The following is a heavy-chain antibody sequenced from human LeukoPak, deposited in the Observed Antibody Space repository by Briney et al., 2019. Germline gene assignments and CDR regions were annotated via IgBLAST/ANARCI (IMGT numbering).Heavy chain of an antibody. J-gene: IGHJ4*02. CDR3: LGLSSNWDFDY. Sequence: SETLSLTCTVSGGSISTGAYYWGWIRQPPGKGLEWIGSIYYTGSTSYHPSLKSRVTISINTSKDQFSLNLSSVTAADTAVYFCLGLSSNWDFDYWGQGIPVTVSS. CDR1: GGSISTGAYY. D-gene: IGHD2-15*01. V-gene: IGHV4-39*07. CDR2: IYYTGST.